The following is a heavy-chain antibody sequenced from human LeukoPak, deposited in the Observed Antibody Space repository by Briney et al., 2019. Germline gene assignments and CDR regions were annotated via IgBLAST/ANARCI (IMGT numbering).Heavy chain of an antibody. CDR2: ISSSSSYI. CDR3: AREYYDSSGYSLLYYFDY. Sequence: GGSLRLSCAASGFTFSNYNMNWVRQAPGKGLEWVSSISSSSSYIYFADSLKGRFTISRDNAKNSLYLQMNSLRAEDTAVYYCAREYYDSSGYSLLYYFDYWGQGTLVTVSS. D-gene: IGHD3-22*01. J-gene: IGHJ4*02. V-gene: IGHV3-21*01. CDR1: GFTFSNYN.